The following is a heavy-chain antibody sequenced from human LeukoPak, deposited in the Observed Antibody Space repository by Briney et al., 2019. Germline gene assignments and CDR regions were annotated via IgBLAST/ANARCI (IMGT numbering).Heavy chain of an antibody. D-gene: IGHD3-3*01. J-gene: IGHJ3*02. V-gene: IGHV4-39*07. Sequence: PSETLSLTCAVSGGSISSTTYYWAWIRQPPGKGLEWIGSIYYTGRTHYIPSPKSRVTISLDTSKKQFSLRLSSVTAADTAVYYCARRFADLNDDTFDIWGPGTMVTVSS. CDR3: ARRFADLNDDTFDI. CDR1: GGSISSTTYY. CDR2: IYYTGRT.